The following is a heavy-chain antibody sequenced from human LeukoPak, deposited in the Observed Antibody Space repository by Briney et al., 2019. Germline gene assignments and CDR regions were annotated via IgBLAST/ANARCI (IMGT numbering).Heavy chain of an antibody. CDR2: ISSSSTYI. D-gene: IGHD3-10*01. J-gene: IGHJ4*02. Sequence: GGSLRLSCAASRFTFSTYSMNWVRQAPGKGLEWVSSISSSSTYIYYADSLKGRFTISRDNAKNSMYLQMNSLRAEDTAVYYCVRGVADSYGQFDNWGQGTLVTVSS. CDR3: VRGVADSYGQFDN. CDR1: RFTFSTYS. V-gene: IGHV3-21*06.